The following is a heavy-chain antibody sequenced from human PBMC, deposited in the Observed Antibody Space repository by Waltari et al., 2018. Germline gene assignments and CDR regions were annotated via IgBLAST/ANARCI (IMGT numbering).Heavy chain of an antibody. D-gene: IGHD3-10*01. CDR1: GFMFGRYW. J-gene: IGHJ4*02. V-gene: IGHV3-7*01. Sequence: EVQLLESGGVLVQPGGYLRPSCEASGFMFGRYWMTWCRQAPGKGLEWVANIKEDGSAQTYGDSVRGRFIISRDNAQNSLYLQMNYLRAEDTAVYYCARDGGASGSYDYWGQGTLVTVSS. CDR3: ARDGGASGSYDY. CDR2: IKEDGSAQ.